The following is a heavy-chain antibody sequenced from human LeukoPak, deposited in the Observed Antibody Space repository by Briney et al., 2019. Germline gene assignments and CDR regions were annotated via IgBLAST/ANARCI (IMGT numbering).Heavy chain of an antibody. J-gene: IGHJ4*02. D-gene: IGHD3-3*01. CDR3: ARGNYDFWSGYSLYFDY. Sequence: SETLSLTCTVSGGSISRSTYYWAWIRQPPGKGLEWIGSFYYSGSTYFNPSLKSRLSISVDTSKNQFSLKLSSVTAADTAVYYCARGNYDFWSGYSLYFDYWGQGTLVTVSS. CDR1: GGSISRSTYY. CDR2: FYYSGST. V-gene: IGHV4-39*07.